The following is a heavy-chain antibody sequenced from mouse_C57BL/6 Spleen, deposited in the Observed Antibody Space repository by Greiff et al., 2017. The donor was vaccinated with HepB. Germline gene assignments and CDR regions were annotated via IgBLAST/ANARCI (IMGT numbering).Heavy chain of an antibody. Sequence: VQLQQSGAELVKPGASVKLSCKASGYTFTSYWMQWVKQRPGQGLEWIGEIDPSDSYTNYNQKFKGKATLTVDTSSSTAYMQLSSLTSEDSAVYYCARRDYYGSSTGDYWGQGTTLTVSS. V-gene: IGHV1-50*01. CDR3: ARRDYYGSSTGDY. CDR1: GYTFTSYW. J-gene: IGHJ2*01. CDR2: IDPSDSYT. D-gene: IGHD1-1*01.